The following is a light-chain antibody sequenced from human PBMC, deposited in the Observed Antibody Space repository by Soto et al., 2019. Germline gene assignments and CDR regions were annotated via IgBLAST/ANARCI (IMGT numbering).Light chain of an antibody. CDR2: EGS. J-gene: IGLJ1*01. V-gene: IGLV2-23*01. CDR1: SSDVGNYNL. CDR3: CSYAGSSTYYV. Sequence: QSVLTRPASGSGSPGQSITISCTGTSSDVGNYNLVSWYQQHPGKAPKLMIYEGSKRPSGVSNRFSASKSGNTASLTISGLQAEDEADYYCCSYAGSSTYYVFGPGTKVPVL.